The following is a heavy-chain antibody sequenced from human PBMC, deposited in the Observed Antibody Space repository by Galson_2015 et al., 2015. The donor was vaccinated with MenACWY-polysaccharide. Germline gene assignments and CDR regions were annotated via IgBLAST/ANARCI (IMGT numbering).Heavy chain of an antibody. CDR2: INPNSGGT. V-gene: IGHV1-2*02. Sequence: SVKVSCKASGYTFTGYYMHWVRQAPGQGLEWMGWINPNSGGTNYAQKFQGRVTMTRDTSISTAYMELSRLRSDDTAVYYCARDSQRLGSSSFRDRDWYFDLWGRGTLVTVSS. CDR1: GYTFTGYY. D-gene: IGHD6-13*01. CDR3: ARDSQRLGSSSFRDRDWYFDL. J-gene: IGHJ2*01.